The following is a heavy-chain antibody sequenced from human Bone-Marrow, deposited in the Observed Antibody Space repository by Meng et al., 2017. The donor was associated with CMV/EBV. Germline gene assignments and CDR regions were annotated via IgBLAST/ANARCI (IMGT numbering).Heavy chain of an antibody. CDR3: ARARTGWDLLMAD. CDR2: ISSSSTYI. V-gene: IGHV3-21*01. J-gene: IGHJ4*02. CDR1: GFTFSSYS. D-gene: IGHD1-26*01. Sequence: GGSLRLSCAASGFTFSSYSMNWVRQAPGKGLEWVSSISSSSTYIHYADSVKGRFTISRDNAKNSLYLQVNSLRAEDTAVYYCARARTGWDLLMADWGQGNRVTGSS.